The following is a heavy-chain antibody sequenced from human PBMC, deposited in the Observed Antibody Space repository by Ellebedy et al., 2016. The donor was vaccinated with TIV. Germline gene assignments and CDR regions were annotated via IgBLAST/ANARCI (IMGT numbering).Heavy chain of an antibody. Sequence: ESLKISCSVSGASISSYYWTWIRQPAGKGLEWIGRIYTSGSTNYNPSLKSRVTMSLDTSKNQFSLKLSSVTAADTAVYYCARSSWVNWFDPWGQGTLVTVSS. D-gene: IGHD2-15*01. CDR2: IYTSGST. V-gene: IGHV4-4*07. CDR1: GASISSYY. CDR3: ARSSWVNWFDP. J-gene: IGHJ5*02.